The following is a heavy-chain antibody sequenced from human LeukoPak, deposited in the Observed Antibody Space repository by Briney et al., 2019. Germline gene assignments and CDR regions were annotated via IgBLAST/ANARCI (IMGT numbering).Heavy chain of an antibody. CDR2: MNPNSGNT. J-gene: IGHJ6*03. CDR3: ARVLGQRYALYNYYMDV. V-gene: IGHV1-8*01. Sequence: ASVKVSCKASGYTFSDYDINWVRQGTGQGLEWMGWMNPNSGNTGFAQKFEGRVTISSNTSINTAYMEVRNLTSEDTAVYYCARVLGQRYALYNYYMDVWGKGTTVTVSS. CDR1: GYTFSDYD. D-gene: IGHD3-16*01.